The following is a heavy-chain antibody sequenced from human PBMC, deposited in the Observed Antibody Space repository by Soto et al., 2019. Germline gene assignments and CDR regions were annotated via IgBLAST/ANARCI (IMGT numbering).Heavy chain of an antibody. CDR2: IDCRDFYT. V-gene: IGHV5-10-1*01. Sequence: GESLKISCKGSGYSFTSYWISWVRQMPGKGLEGMGRIDCRDFYTNYSPSFQGHVTISADKSISTAYLQWSSLKASDTAMYYCASFAGTDTAHYYHCCTHVCGPATTGTVS. J-gene: IGHJ6*02. CDR3: ASFAGTDTAHYYHCCTHV. D-gene: IGHD6-13*01. CDR1: GYSFTSYW.